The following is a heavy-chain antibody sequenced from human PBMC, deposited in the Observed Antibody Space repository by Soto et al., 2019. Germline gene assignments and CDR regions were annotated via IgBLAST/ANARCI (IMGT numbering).Heavy chain of an antibody. Sequence: GGSLRLSCAASGFTFSSYAMSWVRQAPGKGLEWVSAISGSGGSTYYADSVKGRFTISRDNSKNTLYLQMNSLRAEDTAVYYCAQLRDCGGDCYHDYWGQGTLVTVSS. CDR3: AQLRDCGGDCYHDY. J-gene: IGHJ4*02. CDR2: ISGSGGST. D-gene: IGHD2-21*02. CDR1: GFTFSSYA. V-gene: IGHV3-23*01.